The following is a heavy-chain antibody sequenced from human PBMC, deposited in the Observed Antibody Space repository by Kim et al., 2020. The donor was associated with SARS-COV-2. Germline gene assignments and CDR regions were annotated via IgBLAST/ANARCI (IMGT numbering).Heavy chain of an antibody. CDR2: IYYSGST. D-gene: IGHD3-10*01. CDR3: ARGLNYYGSGSQRGSPSAKGQGWFDP. CDR1: GGSISSYY. J-gene: IGHJ5*02. V-gene: IGHV4-59*13. Sequence: SETLSLTCTVSGGSISSYYWSWIRQPPGKGLEWIGYIYYSGSTNYNPSLKSRVTISVDTSKNQFSLKLSSVTAADTAVYYCARGLNYYGSGSQRGSPSAKGQGWFDPWGQGTLVTVSS.